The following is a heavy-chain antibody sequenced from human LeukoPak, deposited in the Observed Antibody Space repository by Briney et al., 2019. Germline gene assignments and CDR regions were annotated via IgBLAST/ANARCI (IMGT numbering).Heavy chain of an antibody. Sequence: SETLSLTCAVYGGSFSGYYWSWIRQPPGKGLEWIGEINHSGSTNYNPSLKSRVTISVDTSKNQFSLKLSSVTAADTAVYYCARSSGWYHADSDYWGQGTLVTVSS. CDR3: ARSSGWYHADSDY. D-gene: IGHD6-13*01. CDR2: INHSGST. CDR1: GGSFSGYY. J-gene: IGHJ4*02. V-gene: IGHV4-34*01.